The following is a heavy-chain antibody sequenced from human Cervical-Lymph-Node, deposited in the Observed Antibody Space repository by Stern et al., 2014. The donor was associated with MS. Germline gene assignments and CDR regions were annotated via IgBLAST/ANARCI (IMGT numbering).Heavy chain of an antibody. J-gene: IGHJ6*02. CDR2: IIPIFGTT. Sequence: VQLVQSGAEVKKPGSSVKVSCKSSGGTLTDYVFNWVRQAPGQGLEWMGGIIPIFGTTNYAQNFQGRVTITADESTSTAYMELSSLRSEDTAVYYCARGLQFTYYYYYGMDVWGQGTTVTVSS. D-gene: IGHD5-24*01. CDR3: ARGLQFTYYYYYGMDV. CDR1: GGTLTDYV. V-gene: IGHV1-69*01.